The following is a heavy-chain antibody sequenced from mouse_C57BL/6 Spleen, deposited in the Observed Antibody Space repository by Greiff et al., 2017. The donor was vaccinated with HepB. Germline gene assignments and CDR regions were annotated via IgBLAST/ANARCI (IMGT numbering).Heavy chain of an antibody. CDR1: GYTFTSYG. CDR3: AREEGFITTVVARPNYAMDY. V-gene: IGHV1-81*01. Sequence: QVQLQRSGAELARPGASVKLSCKASGYTFTSYGISWVKQRTGQGLEWIGEIYARSSNTYYNEKFKGKATLTADKSSSTASMELRSLTSEDAAVYFCAREEGFITTVVARPNYAMDYWGQGTSVTVSS. D-gene: IGHD1-1*01. J-gene: IGHJ4*01. CDR2: IYARSSNT.